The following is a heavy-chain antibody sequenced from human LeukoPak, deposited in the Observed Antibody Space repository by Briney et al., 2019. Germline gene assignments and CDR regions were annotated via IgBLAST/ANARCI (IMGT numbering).Heavy chain of an antibody. J-gene: IGHJ2*01. D-gene: IGHD1-26*01. Sequence: GGSLRLSCAASGFTFSNYALSWVRQAPGKGLEWVSCISGGGGDTNYAGSVKGRFTISRDNSKNTLYLQMNSLRAEDTAVYYCARVVGAGYFDLWGRGTLVTVSS. CDR2: ISGGGGDT. CDR3: ARVVGAGYFDL. V-gene: IGHV3-23*01. CDR1: GFTFSNYA.